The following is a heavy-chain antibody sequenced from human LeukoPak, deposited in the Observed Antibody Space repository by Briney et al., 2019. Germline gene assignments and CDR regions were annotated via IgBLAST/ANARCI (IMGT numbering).Heavy chain of an antibody. CDR1: GFNFRNYD. V-gene: IGHV3-13*01. Sequence: GGSLRLSCTASGFNFRNYDMHWVRQVTGKGLEWVSVIDTTGDTSYADSLRGRFTISRENAKNSLYLQMNSLRPGDTAVYYCARGGSLYDAYCYYYMDVWGKGTTVTVSS. D-gene: IGHD2/OR15-2a*01. CDR2: IDTTGDT. J-gene: IGHJ6*03. CDR3: ARGGSLYDAYCYYYMDV.